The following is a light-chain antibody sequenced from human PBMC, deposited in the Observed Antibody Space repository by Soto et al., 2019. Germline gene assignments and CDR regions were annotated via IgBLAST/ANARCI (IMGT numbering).Light chain of an antibody. J-gene: IGKJ4*01. Sequence: IVLEQSPGTLYLYPREKENKYCRACYSVSRSYLVWYQQRPGQPPRLLIYGTSTRAAGISDRFSGSGSGTDFTLTIYRLEPGDSAVYYCQQYGTSALTFGGGTKV. CDR2: GTS. V-gene: IGKV3-20*01. CDR3: QQYGTSALT. CDR1: YSVSRSY.